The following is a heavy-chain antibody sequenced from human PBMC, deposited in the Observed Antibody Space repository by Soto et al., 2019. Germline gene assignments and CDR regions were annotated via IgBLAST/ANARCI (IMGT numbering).Heavy chain of an antibody. J-gene: IGHJ4*02. CDR1: GFTFSRYA. Sequence: VGSLRLSGAASGFTFSRYAMHWVRQAPGKGLEWVAVISYDGSNKYYADSVKGRFTISRDNSKNTLYLQMSSLRAEYTAVYYCARAVGELQPPFDYWGQGTLVTVSS. CDR2: ISYDGSNK. D-gene: IGHD3-10*01. V-gene: IGHV3-30-3*01. CDR3: ARAVGELQPPFDY.